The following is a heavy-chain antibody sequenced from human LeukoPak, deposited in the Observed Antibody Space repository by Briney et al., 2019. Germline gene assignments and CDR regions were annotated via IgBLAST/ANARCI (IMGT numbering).Heavy chain of an antibody. CDR3: AGVLGVRDLAYFDY. V-gene: IGHV3-74*01. CDR2: IRSDGSST. CDR1: GFTFNTYW. Sequence: GGSLRLSCAASGFTFNTYWTHWVRQAPGKGLVWVSRIRSDGSSTSYADSVRGRFTISRDNAKNTLYLQTNSLRAEDTAVYYCAGVLGVRDLAYFDYWGHGTLVTVSS. J-gene: IGHJ4*01. D-gene: IGHD3-10*01.